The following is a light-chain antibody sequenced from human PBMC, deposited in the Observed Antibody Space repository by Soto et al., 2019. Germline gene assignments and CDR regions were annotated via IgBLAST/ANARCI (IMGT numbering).Light chain of an antibody. Sequence: QSVLTQPPSVSGAPGQRVTISCTGSSSNIGAGNDVHWYQQPPGTAPKLLIYGNSNRPSGVPDRFSGSKSGTSASLAITWLQAEDEADYYCQSYDSSLSGYVFGTGTQLTVL. CDR2: GNS. V-gene: IGLV1-40*01. J-gene: IGLJ1*01. CDR3: QSYDSSLSGYV. CDR1: SSNIGAGND.